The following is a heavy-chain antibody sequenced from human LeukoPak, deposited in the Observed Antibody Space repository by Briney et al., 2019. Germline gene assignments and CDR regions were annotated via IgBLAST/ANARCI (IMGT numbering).Heavy chain of an antibody. V-gene: IGHV1-69*04. J-gene: IGHJ4*02. CDR1: GGTFSSYA. D-gene: IGHD6-6*01. CDR3: ARGGEYSSSSGVY. Sequence: SVKVSCKASGGTFSSYAISWVRPAPGQGLEWMGRIIPILGIANYAQKFQGRVTITADKSTSTAYMELSSLRSEDTAVYYCARGGEYSSSSGVYWGQGTLVTVSS. CDR2: IIPILGIA.